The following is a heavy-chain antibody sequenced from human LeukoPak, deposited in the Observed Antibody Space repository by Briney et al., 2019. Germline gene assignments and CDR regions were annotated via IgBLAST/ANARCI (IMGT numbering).Heavy chain of an antibody. CDR1: GYSISSGYY. Sequence: SETLSLTCTVSGYSISSGYYWGWIRQPPGKGLEWIGSIYHGGSTYYNPSLKSRVTISVDTSKNQFSLKLSSVTAADTAVYYCASQLGNDAFDIWGQGTMVTVSS. CDR2: IYHGGST. V-gene: IGHV4-38-2*02. D-gene: IGHD7-27*01. CDR3: ASQLGNDAFDI. J-gene: IGHJ3*02.